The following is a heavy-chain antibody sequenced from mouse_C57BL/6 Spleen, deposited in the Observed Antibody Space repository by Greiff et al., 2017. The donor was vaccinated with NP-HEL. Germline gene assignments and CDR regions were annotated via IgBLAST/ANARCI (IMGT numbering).Heavy chain of an antibody. CDR3: ARLGGYYWYFDV. Sequence: QVHVKQPGAELVKPGASVKMSCKASGYTFTSYWITWVKQRPGQGLEWIGDIYPGSGSTNYNEKFKSKATLTVDTSSSTAYMQLSSLTSEDSAVYYCARLGGYYWYFDVWGTGTTVTVSS. V-gene: IGHV1-55*01. J-gene: IGHJ1*03. CDR2: IYPGSGST. D-gene: IGHD1-1*02. CDR1: GYTFTSYW.